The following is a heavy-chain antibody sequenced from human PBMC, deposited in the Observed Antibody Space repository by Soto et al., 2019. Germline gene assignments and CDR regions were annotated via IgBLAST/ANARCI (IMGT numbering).Heavy chain of an antibody. V-gene: IGHV3-23*01. Sequence: GSLRPSCAASGFTFSNYGMSWVRQAPGKGLEWVAAVSDNGARTRYADSVKGRFTISTDNSQNTLYLQMLSLRADATAIYYCAKDYWNPRYFDNWGQGTLVTVSS. J-gene: IGHJ4*02. D-gene: IGHD1-1*01. CDR3: AKDYWNPRYFDN. CDR1: GFTFSNYG. CDR2: VSDNGART.